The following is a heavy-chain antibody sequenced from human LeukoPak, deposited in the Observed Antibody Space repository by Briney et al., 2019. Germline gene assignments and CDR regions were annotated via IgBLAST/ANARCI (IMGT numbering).Heavy chain of an antibody. V-gene: IGHV3-21*01. CDR3: ARAEDSGYAPCGY. D-gene: IGHD5-12*01. Sequence: GSLRLSCAASGFTFSSYSMNWVRPAPGKVLEWVSSISSSSSYIYYADSVKGRFTISRDNAKNSLYLQMNSLRAEDTAVYYCARAEDSGYAPCGYWGQGTRVIVSS. CDR2: ISSSSSYI. CDR1: GFTFSSYS. J-gene: IGHJ4*02.